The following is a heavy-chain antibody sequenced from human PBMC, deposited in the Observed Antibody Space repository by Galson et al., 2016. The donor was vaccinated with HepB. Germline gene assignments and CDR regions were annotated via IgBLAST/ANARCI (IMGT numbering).Heavy chain of an antibody. CDR3: AKETAHQYSDYDLPPDY. CDR2: ISCSGGST. J-gene: IGHJ4*01. D-gene: IGHD5-12*01. V-gene: IGHV3-23*01. Sequence: SLRLSCAASGFTFSSYAMSWVRQAPGKGLEWVSAISCSGGSTYYADSVRGRFTISRDNSKNTLYLQMNSLRAEDTAVYYCAKETAHQYSDYDLPPDYWGHGTLVTVSS. CDR1: GFTFSSYA.